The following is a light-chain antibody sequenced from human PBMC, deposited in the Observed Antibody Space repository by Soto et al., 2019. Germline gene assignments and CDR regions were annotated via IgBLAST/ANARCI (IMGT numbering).Light chain of an antibody. V-gene: IGKV3-20*01. CDR1: QNVYSNS. CDR2: GAS. CDR3: QQYGSSPYT. J-gene: IGKJ2*01. Sequence: EMVLTQSPGTLSLSPGDRATLSCRASQNVYSNSLAWYQQKSGQAPRLLIFGASNRATGIPDRFSGSGSGTEFTLSISRLEPEDFAVYYCQQYGSSPYTFGQGTKLETK.